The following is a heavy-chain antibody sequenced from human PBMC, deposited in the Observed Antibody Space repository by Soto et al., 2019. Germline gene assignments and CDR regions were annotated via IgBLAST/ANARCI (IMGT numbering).Heavy chain of an antibody. Sequence: VASVKVSCKASGYTFTSYSMHWVLQAPGQRLEWMGWINAGNGNTKYSQKFQGRVTITRDTSASTAYMELSSLRSEDTAVYYCASTADYYDSLPDYWGQGTLVTVSS. J-gene: IGHJ4*02. CDR3: ASTADYYDSLPDY. D-gene: IGHD3-22*01. V-gene: IGHV1-3*01. CDR2: INAGNGNT. CDR1: GYTFTSYS.